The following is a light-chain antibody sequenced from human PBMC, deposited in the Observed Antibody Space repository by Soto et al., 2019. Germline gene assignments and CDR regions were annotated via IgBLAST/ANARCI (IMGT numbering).Light chain of an antibody. J-gene: IGKJ1*01. Sequence: EVVLTQSPATLSLSPGERANLSCRTSQSVSRTLAWYQQKSGQAPRLLIYDASNSATGIPTRFSGSGSGTAFTLTISSLEPEDFAVYYCQERYNWPQTFGQGTKVEIK. CDR2: DAS. CDR3: QERYNWPQT. V-gene: IGKV3-11*01. CDR1: QSVSRT.